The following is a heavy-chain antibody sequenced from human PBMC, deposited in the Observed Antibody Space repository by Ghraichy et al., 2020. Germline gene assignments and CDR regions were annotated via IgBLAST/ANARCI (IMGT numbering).Heavy chain of an antibody. D-gene: IGHD3-10*01. J-gene: IGHJ4*02. CDR3: ARDSWDGSGFYFRGFGN. V-gene: IGHV4-4*07. CDR1: SGSISSYY. Sequence: SETLSLTCTVSSGSISSYYWCWIRQRAGKRLEWIGRIYNCSTTNYNPTLTSRVTMSVDTSKNQVSLKLTSVTAADTAVYYCARDSWDGSGFYFRGFGNWGQGTLVTVSS. CDR2: IYNCSTT.